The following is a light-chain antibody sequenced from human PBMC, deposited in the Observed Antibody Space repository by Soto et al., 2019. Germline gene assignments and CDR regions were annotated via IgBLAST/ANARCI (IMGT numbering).Light chain of an antibody. Sequence: DIQMTQSPSSLSASVGDRVTITCQASQDISNYLNWYQQKPGKAPKVLIYDACNLETGVPPRFSGTGSGTDFTFTISSLQPEDIATYYCQQYDNLPFTFGPGTTVDFK. CDR1: QDISNY. CDR3: QQYDNLPFT. V-gene: IGKV1-33*01. J-gene: IGKJ3*01. CDR2: DAC.